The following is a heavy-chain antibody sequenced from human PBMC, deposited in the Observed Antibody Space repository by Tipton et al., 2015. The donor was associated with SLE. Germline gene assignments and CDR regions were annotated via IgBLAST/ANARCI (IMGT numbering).Heavy chain of an antibody. D-gene: IGHD6-19*01. Sequence: SLRLSCAASGFTFSSSWMGWLRQAPGKGLEWVANIKPDGREIYYVDSVKGRFTISRDNAKTSLYLQMDGLRVGDTAVYYCARDGSGWSITWGQGTLVTVSS. CDR1: GFTFSSSW. CDR3: ARDGSGWSIT. V-gene: IGHV3-7*01. J-gene: IGHJ5*02. CDR2: IKPDGREI.